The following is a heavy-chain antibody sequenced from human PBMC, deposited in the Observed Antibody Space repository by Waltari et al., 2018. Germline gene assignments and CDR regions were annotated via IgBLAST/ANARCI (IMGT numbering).Heavy chain of an antibody. CDR1: GGSLSSYY. J-gene: IGHJ2*01. CDR2: IYYSGST. Sequence: QVQLQESGPGLVKPSETLSLTCTVSGGSLSSYYWRWIRQPPGKGLEWIGYIYYSGSTNYNPSLKSRVTISVDTSKNQFSLKLSSVTAADTAVYYCARVAVTPYWYFDLWGRGTLVTVSS. CDR3: ARVAVTPYWYFDL. V-gene: IGHV4-59*01. D-gene: IGHD2-21*02.